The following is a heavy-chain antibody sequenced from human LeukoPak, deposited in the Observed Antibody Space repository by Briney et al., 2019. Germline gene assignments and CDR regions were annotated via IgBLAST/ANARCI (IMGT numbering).Heavy chain of an antibody. CDR1: GGSISSGDYY. CDR2: IYYSGST. CDR3: ARQTTVTTNYFDY. V-gene: IGHV4-30-4*01. Sequence: SETLSLTCTVSGGSISSGDYYWSWIRQPPGKGLEWIGYIYYSGSTYYNPSLKSRVTISVDTSKNQFSLKLSSVTAADTAVYYCARQTTVTTNYFDYWGQGTLVTVSS. D-gene: IGHD4-17*01. J-gene: IGHJ4*02.